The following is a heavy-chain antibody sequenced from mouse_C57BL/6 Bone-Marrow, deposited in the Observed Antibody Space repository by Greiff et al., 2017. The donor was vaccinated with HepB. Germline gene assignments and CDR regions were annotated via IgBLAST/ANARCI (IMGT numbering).Heavy chain of an antibody. J-gene: IGHJ2*01. CDR3: ARDVAFITTVVPYFDY. V-gene: IGHV14-3*01. CDR1: GFNIKNTY. Sequence: VQLQQSVAELVRPGASVKLSCTTSGFNIKNTYMHWVKQRPEQGLEWIGRIDPANGNTKYAPKFQGKATITADTSSNTAYLQLSSLTSEDTAIYYCARDVAFITTVVPYFDYWGQGTTLTVSS. CDR2: IDPANGNT. D-gene: IGHD1-1*01.